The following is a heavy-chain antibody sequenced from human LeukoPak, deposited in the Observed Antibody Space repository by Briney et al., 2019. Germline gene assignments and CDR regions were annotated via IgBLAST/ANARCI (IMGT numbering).Heavy chain of an antibody. D-gene: IGHD4-23*01. CDR1: GGSISSSY. CDR3: ASYGGSIYWYFDL. J-gene: IGHJ2*01. Sequence: SETLSLTCTVSGGSISSSYWSWIRQPPGKGLEWFGYIYYSGSTNYNPSLKSRGTISIDTSKNQFSLKLSSVTAADTALYYCASYGGSIYWYFDLWGRGTLVTVSS. V-gene: IGHV4-59*12. CDR2: IYYSGST.